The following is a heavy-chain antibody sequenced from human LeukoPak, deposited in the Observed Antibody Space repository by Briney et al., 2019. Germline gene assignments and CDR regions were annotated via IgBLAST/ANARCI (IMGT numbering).Heavy chain of an antibody. J-gene: IGHJ4*02. Sequence: GGSLRLSCAASGFTFSEYYMDWVRQAPGKGLEWVARTRNKANSHTTEYAASVKGRFTISRDDSKNSLYLQMNSLKTEDTAVYYCTSCAYDYRFFENWGQGTPVTVSS. V-gene: IGHV3-72*01. CDR2: TRNKANSHTT. CDR3: TSCAYDYRFFEN. D-gene: IGHD5-12*01. CDR1: GFTFSEYY.